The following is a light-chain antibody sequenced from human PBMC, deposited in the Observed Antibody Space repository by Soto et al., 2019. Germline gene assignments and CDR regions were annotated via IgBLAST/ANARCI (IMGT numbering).Light chain of an antibody. CDR3: QQYNIWPPWT. Sequence: ILMTQSPATLSVSPGERATLSCRASQSVSNNLAWYQQKPGQAPRLLIYDASTRATGIPARFSGSGSGTEFTLTLSGLQSEDFEVYYCQQYNIWPPWTFGQGTKVEVK. J-gene: IGKJ1*01. CDR1: QSVSNN. V-gene: IGKV3-15*01. CDR2: DAS.